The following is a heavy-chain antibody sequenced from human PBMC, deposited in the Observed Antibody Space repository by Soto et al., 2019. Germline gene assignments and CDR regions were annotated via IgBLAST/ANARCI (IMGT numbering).Heavy chain of an antibody. J-gene: IGHJ4*02. Sequence: SETLSLTCTVSGGSVSSDSYYWSWIRQPPGKGLEWIGYIYYSGSTNYNPSLKSRVTISVDTSKNQFSLKLSSVTAADTAVYYCARGNSYGYSDPEVDYWGQGTLVTVSS. CDR3: ARGNSYGYSDPEVDY. V-gene: IGHV4-61*01. CDR2: IYYSGST. D-gene: IGHD5-18*01. CDR1: GGSVSSDSYY.